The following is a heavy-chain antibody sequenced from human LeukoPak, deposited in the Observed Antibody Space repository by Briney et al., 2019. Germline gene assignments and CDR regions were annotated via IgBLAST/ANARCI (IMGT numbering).Heavy chain of an antibody. D-gene: IGHD7-27*01. Sequence: GGSLRLSCAASGFTFSSYWMSWVRQAPGKGLEWVSVIYSGGSTYYADSVKGRFTISRDNSKNTLYLQMNSLRAEDTAVYYCARSPWADAFDIWGQGTMVTVSS. V-gene: IGHV3-66*01. CDR3: ARSPWADAFDI. CDR1: GFTFSSYW. J-gene: IGHJ3*02. CDR2: IYSGGST.